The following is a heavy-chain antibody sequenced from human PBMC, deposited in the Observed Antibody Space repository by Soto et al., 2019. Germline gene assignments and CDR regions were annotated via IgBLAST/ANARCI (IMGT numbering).Heavy chain of an antibody. V-gene: IGHV4-30-4*01. CDR3: ARAPYDSSTSYLDS. J-gene: IGHJ5*01. D-gene: IGHD3-22*01. Sequence: QVQLQESGPGLVKPSQTLSLTCTVSGASISGGDYYWTWIRQPPGKGLEWIGSIYYTGNTYSNPSHESRLSISVDPSNNQFALRLTSVTAPDTAIYYCARAPYDSSTSYLDSWGQGTLVTVSS. CDR1: GASISGGDYY. CDR2: IYYTGNT.